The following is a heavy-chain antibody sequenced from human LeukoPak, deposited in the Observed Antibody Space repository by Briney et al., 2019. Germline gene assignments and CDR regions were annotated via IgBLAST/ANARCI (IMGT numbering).Heavy chain of an antibody. Sequence: GGSLRLSCAASGFTFSSYGMPWVRQAPGKGLEWVAFIHFDGSTKYSGDSVQGRFTIARDYSRNILYLQMNNLRPEDTAFYYCAKDQCTRTSCDGYPGYWGQGTLVTVSS. CDR3: AKDQCTRTSCDGYPGY. CDR1: GFTFSSYG. V-gene: IGHV3-30*02. CDR2: IHFDGSTK. J-gene: IGHJ4*02. D-gene: IGHD2-2*01.